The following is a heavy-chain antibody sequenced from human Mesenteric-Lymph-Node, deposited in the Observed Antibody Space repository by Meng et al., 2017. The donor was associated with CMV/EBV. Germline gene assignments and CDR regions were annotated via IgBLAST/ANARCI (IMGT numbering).Heavy chain of an antibody. D-gene: IGHD2-21*01. CDR1: GFSFSDYS. V-gene: IGHV3-21*04. J-gene: IGHJ4*02. CDR2: ITSRSTYI. Sequence: GGSLRLSCEASGFSFSDYSMNWVRQAPGKGLEWVSSITSRSTYIYNADSVKGRFTISRDNAKNTLYLQLNSLRAEDTAVYYCANSHNWGQGTLVTVSS. CDR3: ANSHN.